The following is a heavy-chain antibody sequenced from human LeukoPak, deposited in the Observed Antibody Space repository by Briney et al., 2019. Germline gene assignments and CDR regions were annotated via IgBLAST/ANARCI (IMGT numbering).Heavy chain of an antibody. CDR3: ARLNNYYDSSGYAGRFSYYFDY. CDR2: INHSGST. D-gene: IGHD3-22*01. V-gene: IGHV4-34*09. CDR1: GGSFSGYY. J-gene: IGHJ4*02. Sequence: SETLSLTCAVYGGSFSGYYWSWIRQPPGKGLEWIGEINHSGSTNYNPSLKSRVTISVDTSKNQFSLKLSSVTAADTAVYYCARLNNYYDSSGYAGRFSYYFDYWGQGTLVTVSS.